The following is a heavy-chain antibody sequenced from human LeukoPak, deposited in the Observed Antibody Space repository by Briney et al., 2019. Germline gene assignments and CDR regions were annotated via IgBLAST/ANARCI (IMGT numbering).Heavy chain of an antibody. V-gene: IGHV1-69*13. Sequence: GASVKVSCKASGGTLSSYAISWVRQAPGQGLEWMGGIIPIFGTANYAQKFQGRGTITADESTSTAYMELSSLRSEDTAVYYCARVGSGYSSFDYWGQGTLVTVSS. CDR1: GGTLSSYA. CDR2: IIPIFGTA. D-gene: IGHD3-22*01. CDR3: ARVGSGYSSFDY. J-gene: IGHJ4*02.